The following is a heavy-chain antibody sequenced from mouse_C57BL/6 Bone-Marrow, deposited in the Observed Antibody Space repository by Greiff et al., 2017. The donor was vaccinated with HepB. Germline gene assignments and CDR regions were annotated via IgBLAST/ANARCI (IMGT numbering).Heavy chain of an antibody. D-gene: IGHD1-1*01. V-gene: IGHV1-15*01. CDR1: GYTFTDYE. Sequence: QVQLQQSGAELVRPGASVTLSCKASGYTFTDYEMHWVKQTPVHGLEWIGAIDPETGGNAYNQKFKGKAILTADKSSSTAYMELRSLTSEDSAVYYCTRRYGSSPYYFDYWGQGTTLTVSS. CDR3: TRRYGSSPYYFDY. J-gene: IGHJ2*01. CDR2: IDPETGGN.